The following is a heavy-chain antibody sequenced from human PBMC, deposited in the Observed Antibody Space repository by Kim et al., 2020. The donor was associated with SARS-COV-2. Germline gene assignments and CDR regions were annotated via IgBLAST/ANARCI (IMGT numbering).Heavy chain of an antibody. D-gene: IGHD2-2*01. CDR3: ARGRVRSTSCCYYYGMDV. Sequence: KGRFTISRDNAKNSLYLQMTSLRAEDTAVYYCARGRVRSTSCCYYYGMDVWGQGTTVTVSS. V-gene: IGHV3-11*05. J-gene: IGHJ6*02.